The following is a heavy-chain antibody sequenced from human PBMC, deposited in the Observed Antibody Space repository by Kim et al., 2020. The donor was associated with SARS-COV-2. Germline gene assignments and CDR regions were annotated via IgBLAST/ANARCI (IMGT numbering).Heavy chain of an antibody. CDR1: GGSISSSSYY. V-gene: IGHV4-39*07. Sequence: SETLSLTCTVSGGSISSSSYYWGWIRQPPGKGLEWIGSIYYSGSTYYNPSLKSRVTISVDTSKNQFSLELSSVTGAVTAVYYCARDGAVGTWADAFAIWGQGTMVTVTS. CDR2: IYYSGST. D-gene: IGHD6-19*01. J-gene: IGHJ3*02. CDR3: ARDGAVGTWADAFAI.